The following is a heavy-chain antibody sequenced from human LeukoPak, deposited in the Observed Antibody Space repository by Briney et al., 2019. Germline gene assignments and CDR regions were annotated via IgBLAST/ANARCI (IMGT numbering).Heavy chain of an antibody. Sequence: GGPLRLSCAASGLTFSSFGMGWVRQAPGKGLEWVASINFDASASHHVDSVNGRFTISRDNAKNSLYLQMSYLRAEDTAVYFCTRVTTNGYFEYWGQGTLVTVSS. D-gene: IGHD1-1*01. CDR2: INFDASAS. V-gene: IGHV3-7*04. J-gene: IGHJ4*02. CDR3: TRVTTNGYFEY. CDR1: GLTFSSFG.